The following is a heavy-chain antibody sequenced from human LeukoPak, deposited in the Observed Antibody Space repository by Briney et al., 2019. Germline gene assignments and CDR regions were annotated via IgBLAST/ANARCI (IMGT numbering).Heavy chain of an antibody. V-gene: IGHV5-51*01. D-gene: IGHD4-17*01. J-gene: IGHJ4*02. CDR1: GYSFTNSW. Sequence: SGESLKISCKGSGYSFTNSWIGWVRQMPGKGLEWMGIVYPGDSDTRYSPSFQGQVTISADKSISTAYLQWSSLKASDTAMYYCARQSVTHADYWGQGTLVTVSS. CDR2: VYPGDSDT. CDR3: ARQSVTHADY.